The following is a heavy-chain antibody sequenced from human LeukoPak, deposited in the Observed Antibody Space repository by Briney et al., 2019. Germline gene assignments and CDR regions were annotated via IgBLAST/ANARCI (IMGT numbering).Heavy chain of an antibody. V-gene: IGHV4-39*07. CDR2: IYYSGST. D-gene: IGHD6-6*01. CDR3: AREKAIYNSTGNIAARRNLLDDAFDI. J-gene: IGHJ3*02. CDR1: DGSISSSSYY. Sequence: SETLSLTCTVSDGSISSSSYYWGWIRQPPGKGLEWIGSIYYSGSTYYNPSLKSRVTISVDTSKNQFSLKLSSVTAAGTAVYYCAREKAIYNSTGNIAARRNLLDDAFDIWGQGTMVTVSS.